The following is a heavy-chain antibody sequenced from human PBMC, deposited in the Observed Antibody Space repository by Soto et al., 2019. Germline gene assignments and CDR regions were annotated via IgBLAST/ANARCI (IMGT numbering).Heavy chain of an antibody. D-gene: IGHD2-2*01. V-gene: IGHV4-31*03. CDR3: ARYCSSTSCYVPGDY. CDR1: GGSISSGGYY. CDR2: IYYSGST. J-gene: IGHJ4*02. Sequence: QVQLQESGPGLVKPSQTLSLTCTVSGGSISSGGYYWSWIRQHPGKGLEWIGYIYYSGSTYYNPSLKSRVTISVDTSKNQFSLKLSSVTAADTAVYYCARYCSSTSCYVPGDYRGQGTLVTVSS.